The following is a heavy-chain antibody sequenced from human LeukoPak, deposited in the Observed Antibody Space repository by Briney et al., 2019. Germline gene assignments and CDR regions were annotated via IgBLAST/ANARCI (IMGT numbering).Heavy chain of an antibody. V-gene: IGHV3-30*02. D-gene: IGHD1-1*01. J-gene: IGHJ3*02. CDR3: ARDPLHWNDGVDDSFDI. CDR1: RFIFSNYV. CDR2: IQYDGSET. Sequence: GGSLRLSCAASRFIFSNYVMNWVRQAPGMGLEWVAFIQYDGSETYYTDSVKGRFTISRDNSKNTVYLQMNSLRVEDTAVYYCARDPLHWNDGVDDSFDIWGQGTMVTVSS.